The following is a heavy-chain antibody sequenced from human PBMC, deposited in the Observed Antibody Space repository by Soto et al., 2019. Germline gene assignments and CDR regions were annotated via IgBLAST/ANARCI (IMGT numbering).Heavy chain of an antibody. Sequence: LSRTCTVSGGSISSGDYYWRWIRQPPGKCLEWLWYIAHRGTTFYNPSLKSRATVSMDTSKSQFSLKLASVTAADTAVYYCARAEGTYTCSSEFDYWGQGSLVTVSS. CDR2: IAHRGTT. CDR1: GGSISSGDYY. J-gene: IGHJ4*02. D-gene: IGHD3-16*01. CDR3: ARAEGTYTCSSEFDY. V-gene: IGHV4-30-4*01.